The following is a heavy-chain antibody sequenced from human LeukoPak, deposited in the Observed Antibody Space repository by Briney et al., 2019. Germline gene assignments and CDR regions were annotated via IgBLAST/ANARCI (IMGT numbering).Heavy chain of an antibody. CDR1: GYTFTSFA. J-gene: IGHJ3*02. D-gene: IGHD6-19*01. CDR3: AREMRQWLGFVGAFDI. Sequence: GASVKVSCKASGYTFTSFAMNWVRQAPGQGLEWMGWINTDTGNPTYAQGFTGRFVFSLDTSVSTAYLQISSLKAEDTAVYYCAREMRQWLGFVGAFDIWGQGTMVTVSS. V-gene: IGHV7-4-1*02. CDR2: INTDTGNP.